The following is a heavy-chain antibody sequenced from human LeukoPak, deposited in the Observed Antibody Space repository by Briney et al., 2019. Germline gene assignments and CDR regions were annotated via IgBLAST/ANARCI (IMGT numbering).Heavy chain of an antibody. Sequence: PSETLSLTCAVYGGSFSGYYWSWIRQPPGKGLEWIGEINHSGSTNYNPSLKSRVTMSVDTSKNQFSLKLSSVTAADTAVYYCAREGSSGNRYYFDYWGQGTLVTVSS. CDR2: INHSGST. CDR1: GGSFSGYY. D-gene: IGHD3-22*01. CDR3: AREGSSGNRYYFDY. J-gene: IGHJ4*02. V-gene: IGHV4-34*01.